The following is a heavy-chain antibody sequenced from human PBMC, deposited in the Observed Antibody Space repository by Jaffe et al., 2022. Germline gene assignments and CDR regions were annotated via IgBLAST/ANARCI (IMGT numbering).Heavy chain of an antibody. D-gene: IGHD5-12*01. CDR3: ARDEWLRSIYFDY. CDR2: ISSSSSTI. CDR1: GFTFSSYS. V-gene: IGHV3-48*01. J-gene: IGHJ4*02. Sequence: EVQLVESGGGLVQPGGSLRLSCAASGFTFSSYSMNWVRQAPGKGLEWVSYISSSSSTIYYADSVKGRFTISRDNAKNSLYLQMNSLRAEDTAVYYCARDEWLRSIYFDYWGQGTLVTVSS.